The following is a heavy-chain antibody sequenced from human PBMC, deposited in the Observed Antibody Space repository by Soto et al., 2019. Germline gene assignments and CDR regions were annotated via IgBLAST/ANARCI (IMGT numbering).Heavy chain of an antibody. J-gene: IGHJ5*02. Sequence: ASVKVSCKASGYTFTSYDINWVRQATGQGLEWMGWMNPNSGNTGYAQKFQGRVTMTRNTSISTAYMELSSLRSEDTAVYYCARATPFRNWNYVSSGNWFDPWGQGTLVTVSS. CDR2: MNPNSGNT. V-gene: IGHV1-8*01. CDR1: GYTFTSYD. CDR3: ARATPFRNWNYVSSGNWFDP. D-gene: IGHD1-7*01.